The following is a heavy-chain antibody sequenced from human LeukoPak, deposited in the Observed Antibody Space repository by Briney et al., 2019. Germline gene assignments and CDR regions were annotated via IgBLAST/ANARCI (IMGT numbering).Heavy chain of an antibody. CDR2: ISSSGSTI. CDR1: GFTFSDYY. CDR3: ARTYYYGSGGYYY. V-gene: IGHV3-11*04. J-gene: IGHJ4*02. Sequence: KPGGSLRLSCAASGFTFSDYYMSWIRQAPGKGLEWVSYISSSGSTIDYADSVKGRLTISRDNAKNSLYLQMNSLRAEDTAVYYCARTYYYGSGGYYYWGQGTLVTVSS. D-gene: IGHD3-22*01.